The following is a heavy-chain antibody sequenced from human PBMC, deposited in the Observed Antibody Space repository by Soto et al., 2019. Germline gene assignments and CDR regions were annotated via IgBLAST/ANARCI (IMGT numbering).Heavy chain of an antibody. CDR3: ARDSSSWAKNWFDP. D-gene: IGHD6-13*01. Sequence: GGSLRLSCAASGFTFSSYSMNWVHQAPGKGLEWVSSISSSSSYIYYADSVKGRFTISRDNAKNSLYLQMNSLRAEDTAVYYCARDSSSWAKNWFDPWGQGTLVTVSS. CDR2: ISSSSSYI. J-gene: IGHJ5*02. CDR1: GFTFSSYS. V-gene: IGHV3-21*01.